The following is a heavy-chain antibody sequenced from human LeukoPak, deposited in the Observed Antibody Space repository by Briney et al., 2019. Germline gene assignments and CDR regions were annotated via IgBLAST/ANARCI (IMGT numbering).Heavy chain of an antibody. D-gene: IGHD3-10*01. CDR3: ARDHNQYYYGSGVSGGWFDP. Sequence: PSETLSLTCIVSGGSISSSSYYWGWIRQPPGKGLEWIGSIYYSGSTHYNPSLKSRVTISVDMSKNQFSLKLSSATAADTAVYYCARDHNQYYYGSGVSGGWFDPWGQGTLVTVSS. CDR2: IYYSGST. J-gene: IGHJ5*02. CDR1: GGSISSSSYY. V-gene: IGHV4-39*07.